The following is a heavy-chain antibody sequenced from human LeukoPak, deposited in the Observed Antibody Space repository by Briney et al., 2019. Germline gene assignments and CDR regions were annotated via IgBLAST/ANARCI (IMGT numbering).Heavy chain of an antibody. CDR2: IYSGGST. D-gene: IGHD3-22*01. J-gene: IGHJ3*02. CDR1: GFTVSSNY. Sequence: GGSLRLSXAASGFTVSSNYMSWVRQAPGKGLEWVSVIYSGGSTYYADSVKCRFTISRDNSKNTLYLQMNSLRAEDTAVYYCAGTYYYDSSGYSAFDIWSQGTMVTVSS. V-gene: IGHV3-53*01. CDR3: AGTYYYDSSGYSAFDI.